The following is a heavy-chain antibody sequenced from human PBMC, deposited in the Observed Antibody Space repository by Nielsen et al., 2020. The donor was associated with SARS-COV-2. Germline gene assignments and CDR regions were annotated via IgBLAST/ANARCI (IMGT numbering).Heavy chain of an antibody. CDR2: ISSSGSTI. J-gene: IGHJ4*02. CDR3: ARDLYYDSSLDY. V-gene: IGHV3-11*04. CDR1: GFTFSDYY. Sequence: GESLKISCAASGFTFSDYYMSWIRQAPGKGLEWVSYISSSGSTIYYADSVKGRFTISRDNAKNSLYLQMNSLRAEDTAVYYCARDLYYDSSLDYWGQGTLVTVSS. D-gene: IGHD3-22*01.